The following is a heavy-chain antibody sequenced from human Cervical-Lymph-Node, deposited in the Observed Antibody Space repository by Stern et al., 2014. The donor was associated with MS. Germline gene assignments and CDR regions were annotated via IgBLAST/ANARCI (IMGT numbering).Heavy chain of an antibody. CDR2: IWYDGRNK. Sequence: MQLVESGGGVVQPGRSLRLSCAASGFTFSSYGMHWVRQAPGKGLEWVAVIWYDGRNKYYANSVKGRFTISRDNSKNTLYLQMNSLRAEDTAVYYCARDRHDLGYCSGGSCYLPDYWGQGTLVIVSS. J-gene: IGHJ4*02. CDR1: GFTFSSYG. CDR3: ARDRHDLGYCSGGSCYLPDY. D-gene: IGHD2-15*01. V-gene: IGHV3-33*01.